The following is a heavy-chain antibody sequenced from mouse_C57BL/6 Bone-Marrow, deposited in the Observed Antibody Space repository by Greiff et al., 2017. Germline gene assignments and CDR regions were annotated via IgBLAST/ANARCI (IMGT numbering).Heavy chain of an antibody. V-gene: IGHV5-4*01. CDR3: ARPTAQAFAY. D-gene: IGHD3-2*02. CDR2: ISDGGSYT. J-gene: IGHJ3*01. CDR1: GFTFSSYA. Sequence: VQLKQSGGGLVKPGGSLKLSCAASGFTFSSYAMSWVRQTPEKRLEWVATISDGGSYTYYPDNVKGRFTISRDNAKNNLYLQMSHLKSEDTAMYYCARPTAQAFAYWGQGTLVTVSA.